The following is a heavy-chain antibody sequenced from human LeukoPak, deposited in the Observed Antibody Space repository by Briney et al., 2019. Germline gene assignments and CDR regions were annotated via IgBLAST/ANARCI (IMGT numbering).Heavy chain of an antibody. CDR2: IKEDGSEK. CDR1: GFTFRTYW. CDR3: ARVLVGALDY. Sequence: PGGSLRLSCAASGFTFRTYWMSWFRQAPGKGLKWVANIKEDGSEKSYVDSVKGRFTISRDNAKNLLYLQMNNLRAEETAVYYCARVLVGALDYWGQGTLVTVSS. D-gene: IGHD1-26*01. V-gene: IGHV3-7*03. J-gene: IGHJ4*02.